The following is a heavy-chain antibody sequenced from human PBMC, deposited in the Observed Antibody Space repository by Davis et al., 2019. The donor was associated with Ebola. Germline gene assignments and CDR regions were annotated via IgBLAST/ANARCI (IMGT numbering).Heavy chain of an antibody. CDR1: GLTFSSYA. CDR2: INSVGSST. D-gene: IGHD6-19*01. J-gene: IGHJ2*01. Sequence: HTGGSLRLSCAASGLTFSSYAMHWVRQAQGTGLVSVSRINSVGSSTSYADSVKGRFTISRDNAKNTLYLQMNSLRAEDTAVYYCARVRGWYRDYWYFDLWGRGTLVTVSS. CDR3: ARVRGWYRDYWYFDL. V-gene: IGHV3-74*01.